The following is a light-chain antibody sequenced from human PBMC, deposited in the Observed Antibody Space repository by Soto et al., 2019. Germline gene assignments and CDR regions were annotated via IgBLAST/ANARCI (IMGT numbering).Light chain of an antibody. CDR2: WAS. CDR1: QSVLYSSNNKNY. J-gene: IGKJ4*01. Sequence: DIVMTQSPDSLTVSLGERATINCKSSQSVLYSSNNKNYLAWYQQKPGQPPKLLIYWASTRKSGVPDRFSGSGSGTDFTLTIISLQAEDVAVYYCQQFHSTPLTFGGWTKVEIK. V-gene: IGKV4-1*01. CDR3: QQFHSTPLT.